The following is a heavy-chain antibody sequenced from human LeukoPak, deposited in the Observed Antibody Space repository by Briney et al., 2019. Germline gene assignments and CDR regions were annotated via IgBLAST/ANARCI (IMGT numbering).Heavy chain of an antibody. D-gene: IGHD1-1*01. CDR2: ISYDGSNK. Sequence: GGSLRLSCAASGFTFSSYAMHWVRQAPGKGLEWVAVISYDGSNKYYADSVKGRFTISRDNSKNTLYLQMNSLRAEDTAVYYCARKYSTTDYWGQGTLVTVSS. CDR3: ARKYSTTDY. J-gene: IGHJ4*02. V-gene: IGHV3-30-3*01. CDR1: GFTFSSYA.